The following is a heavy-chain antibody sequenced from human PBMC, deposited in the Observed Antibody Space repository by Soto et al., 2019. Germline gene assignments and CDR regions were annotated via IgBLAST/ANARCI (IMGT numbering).Heavy chain of an antibody. V-gene: IGHV1-46*01. Sequence: ASVKVSCKASGYTFTSYYMHWVRQAPGQGLEWMGMINPSGGSTSYAQKFQGRVTMTRDTSTSTVYMELSSLRSEDTAVYYCARGDYYDRASGGMDVWGQGTTVTVSS. D-gene: IGHD3-22*01. CDR2: INPSGGST. CDR1: GYTFTSYY. J-gene: IGHJ6*02. CDR3: ARGDYYDRASGGMDV.